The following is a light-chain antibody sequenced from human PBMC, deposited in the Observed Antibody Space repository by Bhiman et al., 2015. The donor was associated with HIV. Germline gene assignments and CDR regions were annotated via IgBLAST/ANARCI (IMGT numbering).Light chain of an antibody. CDR3: QSYDSSLSAWV. CDR1: SSNIGKYQ. J-gene: IGLJ3*02. CDR2: ETN. Sequence: QSVLTQPPSVSAAPGQKVTISCSGSSSNIGKYQVSWFQQLPGTAPKLLIYETNKRPSGIPDRFSGSKSGTSATLGITGLQAEEEVDYYCQSYDSSLSAWVFGGGTKLTVL. V-gene: IGLV1-51*02.